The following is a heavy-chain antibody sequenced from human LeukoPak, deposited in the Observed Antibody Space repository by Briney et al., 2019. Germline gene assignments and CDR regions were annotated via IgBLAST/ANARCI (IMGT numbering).Heavy chain of an antibody. CDR2: MNPNSGNT. D-gene: IGHD6-13*01. Sequence: ASVKVSCKASGYTFTSYDINWVRQATGQGLEWMGWMNPNSGNTGYAQKFQGRVTMTRNTSISTAYMELSSLRSEDTAVYYCARGRGSSWYVGYYYGMDVWGQGTTVTVSS. CDR1: GYTFTSYD. CDR3: ARGRGSSWYVGYYYGMDV. J-gene: IGHJ6*02. V-gene: IGHV1-8*01.